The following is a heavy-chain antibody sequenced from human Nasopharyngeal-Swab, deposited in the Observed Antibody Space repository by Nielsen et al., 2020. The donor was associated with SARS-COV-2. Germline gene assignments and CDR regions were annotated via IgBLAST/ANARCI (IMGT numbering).Heavy chain of an antibody. CDR1: GFTFSSYG. J-gene: IGHJ4*02. CDR2: IWYDGSNK. Sequence: GESLKISCAAPGFTFSSYGMHWVRQAPGKGLEWVAVIWYDGSNKYYADSVKGRFTISRDNSKNTLYLQMNSLRAEDTAVYYCARDDYGDYGEPFDYWGQGTLVTVSS. V-gene: IGHV3-33*01. D-gene: IGHD4-17*01. CDR3: ARDDYGDYGEPFDY.